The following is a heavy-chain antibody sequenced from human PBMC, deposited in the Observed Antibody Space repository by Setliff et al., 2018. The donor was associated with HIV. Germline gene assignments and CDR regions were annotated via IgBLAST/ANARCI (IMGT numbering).Heavy chain of an antibody. CDR3: ARPAPRGYSYGHYYFDY. Sequence: SETLSLTCTVSGGSMNIHYWSWIRQPPGTGLEWIGSIYYSGSTNYNPSLKSRVTISVDTSKNQFSLKLSSVTAADTAVYYCARPAPRGYSYGHYYFDYWGQGTLVTVSS. CDR2: IYYSGST. CDR1: GGSMNIHY. V-gene: IGHV4-59*11. J-gene: IGHJ4*02. D-gene: IGHD5-18*01.